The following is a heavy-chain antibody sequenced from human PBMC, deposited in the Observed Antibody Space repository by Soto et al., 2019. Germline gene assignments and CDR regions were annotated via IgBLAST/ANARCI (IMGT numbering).Heavy chain of an antibody. V-gene: IGHV1-69*06. Sequence: QVHLVQSGAEVRKPGSSVRVSCKASGDTFTKYAISWLRQAPGQGLEWMGGIVPVFGRVTYAQRFQDRVSIIADTSPATSHLELTSLTADDTAVYYCAGVAEGSTWDYFDYWGQGTLVTVSS. CDR1: GDTFTKYA. CDR3: AGVAEGSTWDYFDY. CDR2: IVPVFGRV. J-gene: IGHJ4*02. D-gene: IGHD2-2*01.